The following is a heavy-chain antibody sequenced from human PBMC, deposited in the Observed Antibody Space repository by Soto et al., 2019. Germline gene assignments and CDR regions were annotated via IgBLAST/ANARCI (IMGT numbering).Heavy chain of an antibody. J-gene: IGHJ4*02. Sequence: EVQLVESGGGLVKPGGSLRLSCAASGFTFSTCSMNWVRQAPGKGLEWVSSISSSSRNIYYADSVKGRFTISRDNAKNSLYLQMTSLRAADTAVYYCARDNGYDSATLDYWGQGTLVTVSS. V-gene: IGHV3-21*02. CDR1: GFTFSTCS. CDR3: ARDNGYDSATLDY. CDR2: ISSSSRNI. D-gene: IGHD5-12*01.